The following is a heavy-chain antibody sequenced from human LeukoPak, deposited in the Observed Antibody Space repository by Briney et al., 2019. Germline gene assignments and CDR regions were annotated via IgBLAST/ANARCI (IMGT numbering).Heavy chain of an antibody. Sequence: GRSLRLSCAASGFTFSSYGMHWVRQAPGKGLEWVAVIWYDGSNKYYADSVKGRFTISRDNSKNTLYLQMNSLRAEDTAVYYCARGGGVGDGYNYGFDYWGQGTLVTVSS. CDR2: IWYDGSNK. V-gene: IGHV3-33*01. CDR3: ARGGGVGDGYNYGFDY. J-gene: IGHJ4*02. D-gene: IGHD5-24*01. CDR1: GFTFSSYG.